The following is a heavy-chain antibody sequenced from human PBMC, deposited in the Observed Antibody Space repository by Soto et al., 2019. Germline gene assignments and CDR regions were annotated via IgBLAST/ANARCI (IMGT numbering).Heavy chain of an antibody. J-gene: IGHJ6*02. CDR3: AKDVLRYFDWLLSSPQDYYGMDV. V-gene: IGHV3-30*18. CDR2: ISYDGSNK. D-gene: IGHD3-9*01. CDR1: GFTFSSYG. Sequence: QVQLVESGGGVVQPGRSLRLSCAASGFTFSSYGMHWVRQAPGKGLEWVAVISYDGSNKYYADSVKGRFTISRDNSKNTLYLQMNNLRAEDTAVYYCAKDVLRYFDWLLSSPQDYYGMDVWGQGTTVTVSS.